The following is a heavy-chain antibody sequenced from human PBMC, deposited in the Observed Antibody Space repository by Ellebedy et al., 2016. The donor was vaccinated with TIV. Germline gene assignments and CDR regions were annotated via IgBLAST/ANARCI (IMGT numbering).Heavy chain of an antibody. CDR1: GDSISSYY. Sequence: SETLSLTXHVSGDSISSYYWSWIRQPPGKGLEWIGYVHSAGITNYNPSLKSRVTISVDTSKNQFSLKLSSVTAADTAVYYCARGDYFYYGSGSYYFDYWGQGTLVTVSS. CDR2: VHSAGIT. V-gene: IGHV4-59*01. CDR3: ARGDYFYYGSGSYYFDY. J-gene: IGHJ4*02. D-gene: IGHD3-10*01.